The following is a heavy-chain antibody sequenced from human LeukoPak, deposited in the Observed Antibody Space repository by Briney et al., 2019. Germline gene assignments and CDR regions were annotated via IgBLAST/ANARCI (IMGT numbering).Heavy chain of an antibody. J-gene: IGHJ5*02. V-gene: IGHV3-23*01. Sequence: GGSLRLSCAASGFTFSSYAMSWVRQAPGKGLEWVSAISGSGGSTYYADSVKGRFTISRDNSKNTLYLQMNSLRAEDTAVYYCAKAFGSGYEHNWFDPWGQGTLVTVSS. CDR2: ISGSGGST. CDR3: AKAFGSGYEHNWFDP. CDR1: GFTFSSYA. D-gene: IGHD5-12*01.